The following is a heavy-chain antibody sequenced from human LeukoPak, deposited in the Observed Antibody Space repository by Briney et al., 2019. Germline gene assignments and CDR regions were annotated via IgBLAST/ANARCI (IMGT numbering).Heavy chain of an antibody. Sequence: GESLKISCKGSGYTFPNYWIGWVRQLPRKGLEWMGIIYPGDSNTRYSPSFQGQVTISADKSISTAYLQWSSLKASDTAMYYCARFAYGSDYFPGHYWGQGTLVTVSS. CDR2: IYPGDSNT. D-gene: IGHD3-22*01. V-gene: IGHV5-51*01. CDR1: GYTFPNYW. CDR3: ARFAYGSDYFPGHY. J-gene: IGHJ4*02.